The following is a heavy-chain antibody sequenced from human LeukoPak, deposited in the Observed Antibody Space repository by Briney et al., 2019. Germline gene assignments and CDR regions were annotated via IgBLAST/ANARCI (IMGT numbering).Heavy chain of an antibody. CDR1: GFTFSNAW. CDR3: TTEMLTVSMTTTTGTGAGTPFDY. V-gene: IGHV3-15*01. J-gene: IGHJ4*02. D-gene: IGHD1-7*01. Sequence: GGSLRLSCAASGFTFSNAWMSWVRQAPGKGLEWVGRIKSKTDGGTTDYAAPVKGRFTISRDDSKNTLYLQMNSLKTEDTAVYYCTTEMLTVSMTTTTGTGAGTPFDYWGQGTLVTVSS. CDR2: IKSKTDGGTT.